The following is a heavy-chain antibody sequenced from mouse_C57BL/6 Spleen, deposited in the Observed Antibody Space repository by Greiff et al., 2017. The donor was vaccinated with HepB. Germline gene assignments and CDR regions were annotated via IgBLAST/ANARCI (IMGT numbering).Heavy chain of an antibody. CDR3: AYYSNSFDY. J-gene: IGHJ2*01. CDR1: GFNIKDYY. CDR2: IDPEDGDT. V-gene: IGHV14-1*01. Sequence: VHVKQSGAELVRPGASVKLSCTASGFNIKDYYMHWVKQRPEQGLEWIGRIDPEDGDTEYAPKFQGKATMTADTSSNTAYLQLSSLTSEDTAVYYCAYYSNSFDYWGQGTTLTVSS. D-gene: IGHD2-5*01.